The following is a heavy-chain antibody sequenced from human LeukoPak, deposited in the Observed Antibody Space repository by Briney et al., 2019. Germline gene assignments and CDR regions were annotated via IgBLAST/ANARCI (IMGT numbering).Heavy chain of an antibody. Sequence: PGGSLRLSCTASGFTFGDYAMSWVRQAPGKGLEWVDFIRSKAYGETTEYAASVKGRFTISRDDSKSIAYLQMNSLKTEDTAVYYCTRHRDSSGWDDSFDIWGQGTMVTVSS. D-gene: IGHD6-19*01. CDR1: GFTFGDYA. CDR3: TRHRDSSGWDDSFDI. J-gene: IGHJ3*02. V-gene: IGHV3-49*04. CDR2: IRSKAYGETT.